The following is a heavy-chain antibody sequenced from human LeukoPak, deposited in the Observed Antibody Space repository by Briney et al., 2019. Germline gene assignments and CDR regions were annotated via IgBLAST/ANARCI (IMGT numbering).Heavy chain of an antibody. CDR3: ARDVDWILFDY. CDR2: VNRQGTTS. Sequence: GGSLRLSCGASGFLFRPYLMQGASHARGKGLVWVSRVNRQGTTSAYADSVKGRFTISRDNDKNTLYLQMNSLRVEDTAVYYCARDVDWILFDYWGQGTLVTVSS. D-gene: IGHD3-9*01. V-gene: IGHV3-74*01. CDR1: GFLFRPYL. J-gene: IGHJ4*02.